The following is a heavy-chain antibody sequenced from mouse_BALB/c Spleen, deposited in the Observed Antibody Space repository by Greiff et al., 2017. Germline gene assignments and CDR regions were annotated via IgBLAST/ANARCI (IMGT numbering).Heavy chain of an antibody. J-gene: IGHJ3*01. D-gene: IGHD2-4*01. CDR1: GFTFSSYG. V-gene: IGHV5-6*01. CDR2: ISSGGSYT. Sequence: DVQLVESGGDLVKPGGSLKLSCAASGFTFSSYGMSWVRQTPDKRLEWVATISSGGSYTYYPDSVKGRFTISRDNAKNTLYLQMSSLKSEDTAMYYCARERDYDWTTSFAYWGQGTLVTVSA. CDR3: ARERDYDWTTSFAY.